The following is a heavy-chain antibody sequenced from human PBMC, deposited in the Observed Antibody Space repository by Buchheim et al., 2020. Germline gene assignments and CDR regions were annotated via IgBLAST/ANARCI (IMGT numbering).Heavy chain of an antibody. V-gene: IGHV3-7*01. CDR1: GLTFSSYW. CDR2: IKQDGSEK. CDR3: ARVGHWLESYYGMDV. D-gene: IGHD5-12*01. J-gene: IGHJ6*02. Sequence: EVQLVESGGGLFQPGGSLRLSCAASGLTFSSYWMSWVRQAPGKGLEWVANIKQDGSEKYYVDSVKGRFTISRDNAKNSLYLQMNSLRAEDTAVYYCARVGHWLESYYGMDVWGQGTT.